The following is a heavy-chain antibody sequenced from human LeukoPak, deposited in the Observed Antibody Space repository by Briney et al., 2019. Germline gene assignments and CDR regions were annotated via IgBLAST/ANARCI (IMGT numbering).Heavy chain of an antibody. D-gene: IGHD3-10*01. CDR3: ARDSGLSLDY. J-gene: IGHJ4*02. CDR2: ISYDGSNK. V-gene: IGHV3-30*04. Sequence: GGSLRLSCEGSGFILSSYALHWVRQAPGKGLEWVAVISYDGSNKYYADSVKCRFTIARDNSKNTLYLQMNSLRAEDTAVYYCARDSGLSLDYWGQGTLVTVSS. CDR1: GFILSSYA.